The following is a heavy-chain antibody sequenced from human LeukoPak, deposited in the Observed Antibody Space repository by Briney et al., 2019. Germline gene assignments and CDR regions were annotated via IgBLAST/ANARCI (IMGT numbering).Heavy chain of an antibody. CDR1: GGSFSGYY. CDR3: ARGEAAAGTGYYFDY. CDR2: INHSGST. J-gene: IGHJ4*02. D-gene: IGHD6-13*01. Sequence: SETLSLTCAVYGGSFSGYYWSWIRLPPGKGLEWIGEINHSGSTNYNPSLKSRVTISVDTSKNQFSLKLSSVTAADTAVYYCARGEAAAGTGYYFDYWGQGTLVTVSS. V-gene: IGHV4-34*01.